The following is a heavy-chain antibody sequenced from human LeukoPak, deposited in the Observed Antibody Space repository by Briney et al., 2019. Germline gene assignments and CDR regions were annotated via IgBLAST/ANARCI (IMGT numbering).Heavy chain of an antibody. D-gene: IGHD2/OR15-2a*01. Sequence: SETLSLTCTVSGGSIDTVAFYWGWVRQPPEKGLEWIGTIYDSENEFHNPSLNTRVTISADTSKNQFSLKLNSVTAADTAIYSCARQISDYYYYYMDVWGEGITVTVSS. J-gene: IGHJ6*03. V-gene: IGHV4-39*01. CDR3: ARQISDYYYYYMDV. CDR1: GGSIDTVAFY. CDR2: IYDSENE.